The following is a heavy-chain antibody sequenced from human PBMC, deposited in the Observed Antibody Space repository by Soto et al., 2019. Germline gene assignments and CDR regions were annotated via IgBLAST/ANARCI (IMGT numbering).Heavy chain of an antibody. CDR3: ARHDSSGYPFDY. CDR1: GGSISSSSYY. V-gene: IGHV4-39*01. J-gene: IGHJ4*02. D-gene: IGHD3-22*01. CDR2: IYYSGST. Sequence: QLQLQESGPGLVKPSETLCLTCTVSGGSISSSSYYWGWIRQPPGKGLEWIGSIYYSGSTYYNPSLKSRVTISVDTSKNQFSLKLSSVTAADTAVYYCARHDSSGYPFDYWGQGTLVTVSS.